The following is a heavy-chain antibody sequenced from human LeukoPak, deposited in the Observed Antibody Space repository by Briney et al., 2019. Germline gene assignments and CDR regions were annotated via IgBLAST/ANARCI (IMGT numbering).Heavy chain of an antibody. V-gene: IGHV3-30*03. CDR1: GFAFSNHG. Sequence: GRSLRLSCAASGFAFSNHGMHWVRQAPGKGLEWVAVISYDGSNKYYADSVKGRFTLSRDNSKNTLYLQMNSLRAEDTAVYYCARETLVWLVDYWGQGTLVTVSS. D-gene: IGHD6-19*01. CDR3: ARETLVWLVDY. CDR2: ISYDGSNK. J-gene: IGHJ4*02.